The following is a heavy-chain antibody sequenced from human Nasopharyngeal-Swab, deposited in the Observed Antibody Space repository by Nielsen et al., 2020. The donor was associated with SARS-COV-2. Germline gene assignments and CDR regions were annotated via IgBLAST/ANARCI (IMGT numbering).Heavy chain of an antibody. CDR3: ARDPDYYDSSGYWGSFDY. CDR1: GGSISSSSYY. Sequence: SETLSLTCTVSGGSISSSSYYWGWIRQPPGKGLEWIGSIYYSGSTYYNPSLKSRVTISVDTSKNQFSLKLSSVTAADTAVYYCARDPDYYDSSGYWGSFDYWGQGTLVTVSS. V-gene: IGHV4-39*02. J-gene: IGHJ4*02. D-gene: IGHD3-22*01. CDR2: IYYSGST.